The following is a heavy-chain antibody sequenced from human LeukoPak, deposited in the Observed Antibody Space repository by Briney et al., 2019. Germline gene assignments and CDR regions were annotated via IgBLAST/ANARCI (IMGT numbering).Heavy chain of an antibody. CDR1: GLIFSKYW. Sequence: GGSLRLSCAASGLIFSKYWMTWVRQAPGKGLEWVASIKPDGSEKYYLDSVKGRFTISRDNSKNTLYLQINSLRAEDTAVYYCAKDDRWLQYNDWGQGTLVTVSS. J-gene: IGHJ4*02. V-gene: IGHV3-7*03. CDR2: IKPDGSEK. D-gene: IGHD5-24*01. CDR3: AKDDRWLQYND.